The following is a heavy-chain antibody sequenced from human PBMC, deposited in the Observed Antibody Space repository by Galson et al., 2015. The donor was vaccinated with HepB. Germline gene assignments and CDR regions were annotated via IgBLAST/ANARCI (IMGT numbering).Heavy chain of an antibody. Sequence: SLRLSCAASGFTFSSYAMHWVRQAPGKGLEWVAVISYDGSNKYYADSVKGRFTISRDNSKNTLYLQMNSLRAEDTAVYYCARATRRGGSYQALVYWGQGTLVTVSS. CDR2: ISYDGSNK. V-gene: IGHV3-30-3*01. CDR1: GFTFSSYA. CDR3: ARATRRGGSYQALVY. D-gene: IGHD1-26*01. J-gene: IGHJ4*02.